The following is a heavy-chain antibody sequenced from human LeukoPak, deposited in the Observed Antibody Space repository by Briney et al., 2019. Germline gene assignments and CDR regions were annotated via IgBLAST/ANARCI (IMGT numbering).Heavy chain of an antibody. CDR3: ARTRYFISR. V-gene: IGHV4-34*01. CDR2: INHSGST. Sequence: PSETLSLTCAVYGGSFSGYYWSWIRQPPGKGLEWIGEINHSGSTNYNPSLKSRVTISVDTSKNQFSLKLSSVTAADTAVYYCARTRYFISRWGQGTLVTVSS. CDR1: GGSFSGYY. D-gene: IGHD3-9*01. J-gene: IGHJ4*02.